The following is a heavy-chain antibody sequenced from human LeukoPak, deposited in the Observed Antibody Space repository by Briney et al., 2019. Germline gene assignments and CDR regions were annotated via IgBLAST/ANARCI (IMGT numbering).Heavy chain of an antibody. Sequence: KPGGSLRLSCAASGFTFSDYYMSWIRQAPGKGLEWVSYISSSGSTIYYADSVKGRFTISRDNAKNSLYLQMNSLRAEDTAIYYCARDRFTVTTYTFDYWGQGTLVTASS. D-gene: IGHD4-17*01. CDR3: ARDRFTVTTYTFDY. J-gene: IGHJ4*02. V-gene: IGHV3-11*04. CDR2: ISSSGSTI. CDR1: GFTFSDYY.